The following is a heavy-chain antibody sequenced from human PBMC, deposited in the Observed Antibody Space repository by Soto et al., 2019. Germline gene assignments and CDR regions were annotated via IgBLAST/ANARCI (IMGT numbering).Heavy chain of an antibody. J-gene: IGHJ4*02. CDR3: TRAAWFPYLSFY. CDR1: GFTFSSYS. Sequence: GGSLRLSCAASGFTFSSYSMNWVRQAPGKGLEWISYISSSGSTAYYASSVEGRFTISRDNANNSVYLQMDSLRAEDTALYYCTRAAWFPYLSFYWGQGALVTVSS. D-gene: IGHD3-10*01. CDR2: ISSSGSTA. V-gene: IGHV3-48*04.